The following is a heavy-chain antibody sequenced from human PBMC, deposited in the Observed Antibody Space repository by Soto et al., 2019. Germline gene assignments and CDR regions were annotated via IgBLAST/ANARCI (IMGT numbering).Heavy chain of an antibody. Sequence: EVQLVESGGGVVRPGGSLRLSCAASGFTFDDYGMSWVRQVPGKGLEWVSGINWNGGSTGYADSVKGRFTISRDNAKNYLYLQVNSLRAEDTALYHCARGPQEIAVASHFDYWGQGTLVTVSS. J-gene: IGHJ4*02. CDR2: INWNGGST. CDR1: GFTFDDYG. CDR3: ARGPQEIAVASHFDY. D-gene: IGHD6-19*01. V-gene: IGHV3-20*01.